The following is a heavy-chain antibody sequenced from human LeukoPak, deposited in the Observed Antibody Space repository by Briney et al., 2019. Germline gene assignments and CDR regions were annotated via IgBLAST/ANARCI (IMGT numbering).Heavy chain of an antibody. CDR2: ISSSGSTI. D-gene: IGHD3-10*01. J-gene: IGHJ4*02. CDR3: ASLCYYYGSGSPIDY. Sequence: PGGSLRLSCAASGFTSSSYEMNWVRQAPGKGLEWVSYISSSGSTIYYADSVKGRFTISRDNAKNSLYLQMNSLRAEDTAVYYCASLCYYYGSGSPIDYWGQGTLVTVSS. CDR1: GFTSSSYE. V-gene: IGHV3-48*03.